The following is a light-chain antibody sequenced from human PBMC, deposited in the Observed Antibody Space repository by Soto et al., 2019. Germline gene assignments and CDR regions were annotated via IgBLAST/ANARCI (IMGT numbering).Light chain of an antibody. CDR1: QSVGTRL. Sequence: EILLTQSPDTLSLSPGERATLSCRAAQSVGTRLAWYQHKTGQAPRLLISGASRRATGIPDRFTGSGSETPSRGTIRSLDHGDRDMYYRQQHGGSGTVGQGTKVDIK. V-gene: IGKV3-20*01. CDR3: QQHGGSGT. CDR2: GAS. J-gene: IGKJ1*01.